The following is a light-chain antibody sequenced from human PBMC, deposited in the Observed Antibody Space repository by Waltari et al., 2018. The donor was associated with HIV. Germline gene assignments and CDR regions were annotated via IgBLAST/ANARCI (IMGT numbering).Light chain of an antibody. CDR2: EVR. CDR3: SSYASHNTYV. CDR1: TNDVGLYNY. V-gene: IGLV2-14*03. J-gene: IGLJ1*01. Sequence: QSALTQPASVSGSPGQSITISCTGTTNDVGLYNYVSWHQQHPGQVPKLIIYEVRSLPSGISDRFSGSKSGNTASLTIAGLQAEDEADYYCSSYASHNTYVFGTGTKVTVL.